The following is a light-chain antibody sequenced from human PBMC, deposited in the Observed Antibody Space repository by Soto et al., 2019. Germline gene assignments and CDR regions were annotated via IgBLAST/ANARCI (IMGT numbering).Light chain of an antibody. CDR2: AAS. CDR3: PQTYDTPYT. CDR1: QSISSY. Sequence: DIPMTQSPSSLSASVGDRVTITCRASQSISSYLNLYQEKPGKAPKLRIYAASSLQGGVPSRFSGGGSGTDFTLAISSLQPEDFATYYCPQTYDTPYTFGQGTKLQIK. J-gene: IGKJ2*01. V-gene: IGKV1-39*01.